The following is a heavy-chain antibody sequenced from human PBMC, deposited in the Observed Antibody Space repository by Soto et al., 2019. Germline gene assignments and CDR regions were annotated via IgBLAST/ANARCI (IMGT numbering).Heavy chain of an antibody. CDR1: GGTFSSYA. CDR2: IIPIFGTA. Sequence: ASVKVSCKASGGTFSSYAISWVRQAPGQGLEWMGGIIPIFGTANYAQKFQGRVTITADESTSTAYMELSSLRSEDTAVYYCAGSPGWELTYYFDYWGQGTLVTVSS. J-gene: IGHJ4*02. CDR3: AGSPGWELTYYFDY. V-gene: IGHV1-69*13. D-gene: IGHD1-26*01.